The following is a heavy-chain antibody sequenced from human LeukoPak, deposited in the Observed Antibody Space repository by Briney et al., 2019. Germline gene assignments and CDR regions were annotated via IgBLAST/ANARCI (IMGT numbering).Heavy chain of an antibody. J-gene: IGHJ4*02. CDR3: ARDYGVYPFDY. V-gene: IGHV5-51*01. CDR2: ISPSDSNT. D-gene: IGHD4-17*01. Sequence: PGESLKISCKGSGYSFTSYWIGWVRQMPGKGLEWMGMISPSDSNTRYSPSFQGQVTISVVKSISTTYLQLNSLQASDTATYYCARDYGVYPFDYWGQGTLVTVSS. CDR1: GYSFTSYW.